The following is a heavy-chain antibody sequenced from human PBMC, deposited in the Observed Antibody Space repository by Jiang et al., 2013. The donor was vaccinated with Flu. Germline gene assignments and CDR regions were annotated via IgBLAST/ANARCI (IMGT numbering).Heavy chain of an antibody. CDR1: GGSFSGYY. D-gene: IGHD6-6*01. CDR2: INHSGST. J-gene: IGHJ4*02. V-gene: IGHV4-34*01. Sequence: ARLLKPSETLSLTCAVYGGSFSGYYWSWIRQPPGKGLEWIGEINHSGSTNYNPSLKSRVTISVDTSKNQFSLKLSSVTAADTAVYYCARVFAARQTPRYDYWGQGTLVTVSS. CDR3: ARVFAARQTPRYDY.